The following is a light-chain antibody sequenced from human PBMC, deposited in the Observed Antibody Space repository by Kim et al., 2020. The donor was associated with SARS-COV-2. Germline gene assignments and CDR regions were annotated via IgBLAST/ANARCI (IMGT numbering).Light chain of an antibody. V-gene: IGLV2-8*01. Sequence: GSPGQSVTISSTGTSSDVGGYYYVSWYQQPPGKAPKLMIYAVSQRPSGVPDRFSGSKSGNTASLTVSGLQAEDEADYYCSSYAGKVFGTGTKVTVL. CDR2: AVS. CDR1: SSDVGGYYY. CDR3: SSYAGKV. J-gene: IGLJ1*01.